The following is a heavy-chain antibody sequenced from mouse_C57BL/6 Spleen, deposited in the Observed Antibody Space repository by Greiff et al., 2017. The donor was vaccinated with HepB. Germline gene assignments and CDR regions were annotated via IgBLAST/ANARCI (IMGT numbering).Heavy chain of an antibody. D-gene: IGHD2-3*01. CDR2: INPSSGYT. Sequence: QVQLKQSGAELAKPGASVKLSCKASGYTFTSYWMHWVKQRPGQGLEWIGYINPSSGYTKYNQKFKDKATLTADKSSSTAYMQLSSLTYEDSAVYYCARGVRIYDGYFDYWGQGTTLTVSS. V-gene: IGHV1-7*01. CDR3: ARGVRIYDGYFDY. CDR1: GYTFTSYW. J-gene: IGHJ2*01.